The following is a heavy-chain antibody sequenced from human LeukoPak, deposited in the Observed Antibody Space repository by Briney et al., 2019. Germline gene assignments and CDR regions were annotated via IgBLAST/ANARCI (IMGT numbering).Heavy chain of an antibody. V-gene: IGHV4-34*01. CDR3: ARTTLRAGDFDY. CDR2: INHSGST. J-gene: IGHJ4*02. CDR1: GGSFSGYY. D-gene: IGHD3-16*01. Sequence: SETLSLTCAVYGGSFSGYYWSWIRQPPGKGLEWIGEINHSGSTNYNPSLKSRVTMSVDTSKNQFSLKLSSVTAADTAVYYCARTTLRAGDFDYWGQGTLVTVSS.